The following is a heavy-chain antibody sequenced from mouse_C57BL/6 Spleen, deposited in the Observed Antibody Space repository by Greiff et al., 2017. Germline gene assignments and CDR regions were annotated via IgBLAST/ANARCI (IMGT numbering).Heavy chain of an antibody. CDR2: IDPSDSYT. D-gene: IGHD1-1*01. V-gene: IGHV1-50*01. CDR3: ARPYYGSNHWYFDG. J-gene: IGHJ1*03. Sequence: QVQLQQPGAELVKPGASVKLSCKASGYTFTSYWMQWVKQRPGQGLEWIGEIDPSDSYTNYNQKFKGKATLTVDTSSSTAYMQLSSLTSEDSAVYYCARPYYGSNHWYFDGWGTGTTVTVSS. CDR1: GYTFTSYW.